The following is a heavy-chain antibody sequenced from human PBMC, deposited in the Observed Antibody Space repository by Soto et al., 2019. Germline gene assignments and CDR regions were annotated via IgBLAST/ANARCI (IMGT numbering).Heavy chain of an antibody. CDR2: INPNSGGT. D-gene: IGHD2-8*01. CDR3: ARDSILSKGAFDI. CDR1: GYTFTGYY. V-gene: IGHV1-2*04. Sequence: ASVNVSCKASGYTFTGYYMHWVRQAPGQGLEWMGWINPNSGGTNYAQKFQGWVTMTRDTSISTAYMELSRLRSDDTAVYYCARDSILSKGAFDIWGQGTMVTVSS. J-gene: IGHJ3*02.